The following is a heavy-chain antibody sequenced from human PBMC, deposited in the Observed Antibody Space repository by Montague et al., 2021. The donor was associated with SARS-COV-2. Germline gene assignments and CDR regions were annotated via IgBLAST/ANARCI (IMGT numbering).Heavy chain of an antibody. J-gene: IGHJ4*02. CDR1: GGSISSRNDY. Sequence: SETLSLTCTVSGGSISSRNDYWTWIRQPAGKGLEYIGRIYSSGTTGYNASFTSRVTISIDTSKNQFSLELSSVTAADMAVYYCASPGGYCTGGSCYYVYWGQGTLVTVSS. D-gene: IGHD2-15*01. V-gene: IGHV4-61*10. CDR3: ASPGGYCTGGSCYYVY. CDR2: IYSSGTT.